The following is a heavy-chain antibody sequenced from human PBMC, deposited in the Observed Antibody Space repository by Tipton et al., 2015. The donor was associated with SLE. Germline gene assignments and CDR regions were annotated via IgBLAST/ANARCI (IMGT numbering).Heavy chain of an antibody. CDR3: ASSANYDFMDY. J-gene: IGHJ4*02. D-gene: IGHD3-3*01. CDR1: GFTFSSYA. V-gene: IGHV3-7*03. CDR2: IKQDGSEK. Sequence: SLRLSCAASGFTFSSYAMSWVRQAPGKGLEWVANIKQDGSEKYYVDSVKGRFTISRDNAKNSLYLQMNSLRAEDTAVYYCASSANYDFMDYWGQGTLVTVSS.